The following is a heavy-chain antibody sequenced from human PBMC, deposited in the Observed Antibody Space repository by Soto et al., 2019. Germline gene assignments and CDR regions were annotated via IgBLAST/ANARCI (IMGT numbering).Heavy chain of an antibody. CDR1: GYSFTSYW. CDR3: ARHESADYDFWSGYYT. Sequence: LGESLKISCKGSGYSFTSYWIGWVRQMPGKGLEWMGIIYPGDSDTRYSPSFQGQVTISADKSISTAYLQWSSLKASDTAMYYCARHESADYDFWSGYYTWGQGTLVTVS. V-gene: IGHV5-51*01. J-gene: IGHJ4*02. D-gene: IGHD3-3*01. CDR2: IYPGDSDT.